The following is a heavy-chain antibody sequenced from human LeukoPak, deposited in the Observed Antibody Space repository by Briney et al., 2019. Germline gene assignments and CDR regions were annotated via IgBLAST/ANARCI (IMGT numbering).Heavy chain of an antibody. CDR1: GGSISSYY. Sequence: SETLSLTCTVSGGSISSYYWSWIRQPPRKGLEWIGYIYYSGSTNYNPSLKSRVTISVDTSKNQFSLKLSSVTAADTAVYYCVRDAGRGYPPTWGQGTLVTVSP. CDR2: IYYSGST. J-gene: IGHJ4*02. CDR3: VRDAGRGYPPT. D-gene: IGHD6-13*01. V-gene: IGHV4-59*12.